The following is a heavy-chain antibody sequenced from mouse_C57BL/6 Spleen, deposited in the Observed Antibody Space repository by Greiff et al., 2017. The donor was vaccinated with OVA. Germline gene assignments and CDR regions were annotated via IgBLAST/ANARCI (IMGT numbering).Heavy chain of an antibody. D-gene: IGHD2-5*01. CDR2: IDPSDSET. J-gene: IGHJ3*01. V-gene: IGHV1-52*01. Sequence: VQLQQPGAELVRPGSSVKLSCKASGYTFTSYWMHWVKQRPIQGLEWIGNIDPSDSETHYNQKFKDKATLTVDKSSSTAYMQLSSLTSEDSAVYYCAREGYSKGFAYWGQGTLVTVSA. CDR3: AREGYSKGFAY. CDR1: GYTFTSYW.